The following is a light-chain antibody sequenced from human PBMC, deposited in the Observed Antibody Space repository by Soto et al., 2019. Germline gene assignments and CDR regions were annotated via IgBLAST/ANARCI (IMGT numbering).Light chain of an antibody. V-gene: IGKV1-39*01. CDR1: QSISSY. CDR3: QQSYSTPFN. Sequence: DIQMTQSPSSLSASVGDRVTITCRASQSISSYLNWYQQKPGKAPKLLIYAASSLQSGVPSRFSGSGSGTDFTLNISSLQPEDFATYYCQQSYSTPFNFGPGTKVD. CDR2: AAS. J-gene: IGKJ3*01.